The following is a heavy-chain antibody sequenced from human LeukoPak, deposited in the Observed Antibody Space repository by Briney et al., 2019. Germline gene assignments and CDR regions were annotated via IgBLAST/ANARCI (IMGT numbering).Heavy chain of an antibody. CDR1: GYTFTGYY. Sequence: GASVKVSCKASGYTFTGYYMHWVRQAPGQGLDGMGWINPNSGGTNYAQKFQGRVTMTRDTSISTAYMELSRLRSDDTAVYYCAREAWIQLWLQEGFDYWGQGTLVTVSS. D-gene: IGHD5-18*01. CDR3: AREAWIQLWLQEGFDY. J-gene: IGHJ4*02. V-gene: IGHV1-2*02. CDR2: INPNSGGT.